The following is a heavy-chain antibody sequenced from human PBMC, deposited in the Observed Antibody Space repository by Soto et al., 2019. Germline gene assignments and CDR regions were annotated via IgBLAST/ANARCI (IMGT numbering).Heavy chain of an antibody. CDR3: THEPQGDY. CDR2: IKSKTDGGTT. CDR1: GFTFSNAL. V-gene: IGHV3-15*01. Sequence: PGGSLRLSCAASGFTFSNALMSWVRQAPGKGPEWVSRIKSKTDGGTTDYAAPVKGRFTISRDDSKNTLYLQMNSLKAEDTAVYYCTHEPQGDYWGQGTLVTVSS. J-gene: IGHJ4*02.